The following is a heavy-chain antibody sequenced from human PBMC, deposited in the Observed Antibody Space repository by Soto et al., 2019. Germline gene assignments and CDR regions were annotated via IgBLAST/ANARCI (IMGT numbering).Heavy chain of an antibody. CDR2: SYATGST. V-gene: IGHV4-4*07. CDR3: VRDGTKNLRDWFDP. J-gene: IGHJ5*02. Sequence: SETLSLTCNVSCASLAGYYWSWIRQPPWKGLEWIGRSYATGSTDYNPSLKSRLTMSVDMSKKQFSLTLRSVTAADTAMYYCVRDGTKNLRDWFDPWGQGLLVTVSS. CDR1: CASLAGYY. D-gene: IGHD1-1*01.